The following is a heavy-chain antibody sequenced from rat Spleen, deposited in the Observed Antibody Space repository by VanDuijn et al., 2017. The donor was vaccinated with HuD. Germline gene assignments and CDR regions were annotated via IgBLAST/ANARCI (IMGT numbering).Heavy chain of an antibody. CDR2: IWAGGST. CDR3: ARHSYYGLFDY. D-gene: IGHD1-6*01. Sequence: VQLKESGPGLVQPSQTLSLTCSVSGFSLTDYSVHWIRQPIGKGLVWMGTIWAGGSTNYNSAVQSRLSISRDSSKSQVFLKMNSLQPEDTGTYYCARHSYYGLFDYWGQGVMVTVSS. V-gene: IGHV2-72*01. CDR1: GFSLTDYS. J-gene: IGHJ2*01.